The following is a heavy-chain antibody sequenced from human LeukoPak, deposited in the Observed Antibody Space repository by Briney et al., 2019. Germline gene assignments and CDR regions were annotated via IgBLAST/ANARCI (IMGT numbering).Heavy chain of an antibody. V-gene: IGHV1-18*01. CDR3: ASLGATDAFDI. J-gene: IGHJ3*02. Sequence: ASVKVSCKASGYTFTSYGISWVRQAPGQGLEWMGWISAYNGNTNYAQKLQGRVTMTTDTSTSTACMELRSLRSDDTAVYYCASLGATDAFDIWGQGTMVTVSS. D-gene: IGHD1-26*01. CDR1: GYTFTSYG. CDR2: ISAYNGNT.